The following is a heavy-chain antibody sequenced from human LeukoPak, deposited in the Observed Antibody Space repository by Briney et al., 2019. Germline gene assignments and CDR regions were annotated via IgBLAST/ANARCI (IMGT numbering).Heavy chain of an antibody. D-gene: IGHD6-19*01. CDR1: GYSFTSYW. CDR3: ASPGSSGWYLNAFDI. Sequence: GESLKISCKGSGYSFTSYWIGWVRQMPGKGLEWMGIIYPGDSDTRYSPSFQGQVTISADKSISTAYLQWSSLKASDTAMYYCASPGSSGWYLNAFDIWGQGTMVTVPS. J-gene: IGHJ3*02. CDR2: IYPGDSDT. V-gene: IGHV5-51*01.